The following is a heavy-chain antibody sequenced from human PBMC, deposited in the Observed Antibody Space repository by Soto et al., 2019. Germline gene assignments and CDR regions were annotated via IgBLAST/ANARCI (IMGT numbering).Heavy chain of an antibody. CDR3: ARDPYNVLMVNAPNLYGMDV. J-gene: IGHJ6*02. Sequence: QVQLVQSGAEVKKPGASVKVSCKASGYTFTTYDISWVRQAPVQGLEWMGRISTYNGDTNYPQSLQGRLTMTTDTSTNKPYMELRSLRSDDTAVYYCARDPYNVLMVNAPNLYGMDVWGQGTTVTVSS. V-gene: IGHV1-18*01. CDR2: ISTYNGDT. D-gene: IGHD2-8*01. CDR1: GYTFTTYD.